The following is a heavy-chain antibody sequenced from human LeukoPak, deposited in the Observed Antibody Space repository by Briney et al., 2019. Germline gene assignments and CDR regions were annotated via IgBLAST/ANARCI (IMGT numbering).Heavy chain of an antibody. V-gene: IGHV3-7*03. CDR1: GFSFSSYW. CDR2: IRGDGNEK. J-gene: IGHJ4*02. D-gene: IGHD1-14*01. CDR3: MTELLGY. Sequence: GGSLRLSCAASGFSFSSYWMTWVRQAPGRGLESVANIRGDGNEKYYMDSMKGRLTISRDNAKNSLFLQMSGLRAEDTAVYYCMTELLGYRGQGTLVTVSS.